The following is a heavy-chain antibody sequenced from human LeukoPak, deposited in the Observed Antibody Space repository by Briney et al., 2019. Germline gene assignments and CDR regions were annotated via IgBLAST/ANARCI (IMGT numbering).Heavy chain of an antibody. CDR3: ARVRKDYYYYYMDV. V-gene: IGHV3-11*04. CDR2: ISSGGGTII. J-gene: IGHJ6*03. CDR1: GFSFNDYY. Sequence: GGSLRLSCAASGFSFNDYYMTWMRQAPGKGLEWVSYISSGGGTIIYYADSVKGRFTISKDNAKNSLYLQMNSLSAVDTAVYYCARVRKDYYYYYMDVWGKGTTVTVSS.